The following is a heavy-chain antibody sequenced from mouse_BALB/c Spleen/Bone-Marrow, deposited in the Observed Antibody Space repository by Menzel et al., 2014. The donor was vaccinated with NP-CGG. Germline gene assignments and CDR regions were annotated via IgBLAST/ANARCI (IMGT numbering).Heavy chain of an antibody. CDR3: ASVYRYDRRFAY. Sequence: EVQLQESGAELVKPGASVKLSCTASGFNIKDTYMHWVKQRPEQGLEWIGRIDPANGNTKYDPKFQGKATITADTSSNTAYLQLSSLTSEDTAVYYCASVYRYDRRFAYWGQGTLVTVSA. J-gene: IGHJ3*01. D-gene: IGHD2-14*01. CDR1: GFNIKDTY. V-gene: IGHV14-3*02. CDR2: IDPANGNT.